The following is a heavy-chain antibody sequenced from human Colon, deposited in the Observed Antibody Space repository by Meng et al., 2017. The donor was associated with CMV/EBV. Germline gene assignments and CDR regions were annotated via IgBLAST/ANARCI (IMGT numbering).Heavy chain of an antibody. Sequence: GESLKISCAASGFTFDDYDMSWVRQAPGKGLEWVSGINWSGGSTGYADSVKGRFTISRDNAKNSLYLQMNSLRAEDTAVYYCAKDAHYYDSSGLGGFWGQGTLVTVSS. CDR3: AKDAHYYDSSGLGGF. D-gene: IGHD3-22*01. CDR2: INWSGGST. V-gene: IGHV3-20*04. J-gene: IGHJ4*02. CDR1: GFTFDDYD.